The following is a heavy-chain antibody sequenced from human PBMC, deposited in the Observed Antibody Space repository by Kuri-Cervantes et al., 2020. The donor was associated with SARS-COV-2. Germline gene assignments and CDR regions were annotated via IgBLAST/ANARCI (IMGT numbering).Heavy chain of an antibody. J-gene: IGHJ1*01. V-gene: IGHV4-39*07. CDR3: ARVAAADLKYFQH. CDR2: IYYSGST. Sequence: SETLSLTCTVSGGSISSSSYYWGWIRQPPGKGLEWIGSIYYSGSTYYNPSLKSRVTVSVDTSKNQFSLKLSSVTAADTAVYYCARVAAADLKYFQHWGQGTLVTVSS. CDR1: GGSISSSSYY. D-gene: IGHD6-13*01.